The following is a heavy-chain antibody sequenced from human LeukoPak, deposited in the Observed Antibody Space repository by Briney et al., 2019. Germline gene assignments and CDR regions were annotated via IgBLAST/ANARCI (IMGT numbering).Heavy chain of an antibody. Sequence: GGSLRLSCAASGFTFSDYYMSWIRQAPGKGLEWVSYISTSSSYTDYADSVKGRFTISRDNAKNSLYLQMNSLRAEDTAGYYCARTYSTSFSDYWGQGTLVTVSS. CDR2: ISTSSSYT. V-gene: IGHV3-11*03. CDR1: GFTFSDYY. D-gene: IGHD6-13*01. J-gene: IGHJ4*02. CDR3: ARTYSTSFSDY.